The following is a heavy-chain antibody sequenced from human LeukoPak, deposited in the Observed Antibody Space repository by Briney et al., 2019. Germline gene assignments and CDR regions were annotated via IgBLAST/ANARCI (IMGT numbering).Heavy chain of an antibody. CDR3: ASLPSYGDYYYYYYGMDV. CDR2: IYSGGST. V-gene: IGHV3-66*01. D-gene: IGHD4-17*01. CDR1: GFTVSSNY. J-gene: IGHJ6*02. Sequence: PGGSPRLSCAASGFTVSSNYMSWVRQAPGKGLEWVSVIYSGGSTYYADSVKGRFTISRDNSKNTLYLQMNSLRAEDTAVYYCASLPSYGDYYYYYYGMDVWGQGTTVTVSS.